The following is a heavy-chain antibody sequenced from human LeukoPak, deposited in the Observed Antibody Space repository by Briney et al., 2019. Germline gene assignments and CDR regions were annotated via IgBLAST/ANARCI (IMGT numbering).Heavy chain of an antibody. Sequence: GGSLRLSCAASGFTFSSYSVNWVRQAPGKGLEWVSSISSSSSYIYYADSVKGRFTISRDNAKNSLYLQMNSLRAEDTAVYYCASSRIGGWYYFDYWGQGTLVTVSS. V-gene: IGHV3-21*01. D-gene: IGHD6-19*01. CDR1: GFTFSSYS. J-gene: IGHJ4*02. CDR3: ASSRIGGWYYFDY. CDR2: ISSSSSYI.